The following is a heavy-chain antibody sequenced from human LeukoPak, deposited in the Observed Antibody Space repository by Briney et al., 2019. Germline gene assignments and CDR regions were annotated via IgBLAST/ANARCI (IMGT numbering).Heavy chain of an antibody. CDR1: GFTFSDYS. Sequence: PGGSLRLSCAASGFTFSDYSMNWVRQAPGKGLEWVSSISSSSSYIYYADSVKGRFTISRDNAKNSLYLQMNSLRAEDTAVYYCARSGIAAAGNGMDVWGQGTTVTVSS. V-gene: IGHV3-21*01. J-gene: IGHJ6*02. D-gene: IGHD6-13*01. CDR2: ISSSSSYI. CDR3: ARSGIAAAGNGMDV.